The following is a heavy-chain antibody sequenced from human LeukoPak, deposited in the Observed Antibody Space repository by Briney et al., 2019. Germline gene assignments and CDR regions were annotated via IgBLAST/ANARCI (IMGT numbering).Heavy chain of an antibody. CDR1: GYTFTSYG. D-gene: IGHD3-16*02. V-gene: IGHV1-18*01. CDR3: ARGAPRAAASRATPVNNWFDP. CDR2: ISAYNGNT. Sequence: ASVKVSCKASGYTFTSYGISWVRQAPGQGLEWMGWISAYNGNTNYAQKLQGRVTMTTDTSTSTAYMELSRLRSDDTAVYYCARGAPRAAASRATPVNNWFDPWGQGTLVTVSS. J-gene: IGHJ5*02.